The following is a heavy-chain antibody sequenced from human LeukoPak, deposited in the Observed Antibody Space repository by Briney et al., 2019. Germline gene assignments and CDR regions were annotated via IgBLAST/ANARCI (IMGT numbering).Heavy chain of an antibody. CDR3: ARHYGP. V-gene: IGHV4-39*01. CDR1: GGSFSNYY. Sequence: SETLSLTCAVYGGSFSNYYWGWIRQPPGKGLEWIGSIYDSGSTYYNPSLKSRVTISVDTSKNQFSLKLNSVTAADTAVYYCARHYGPWGQGTLVTVSS. CDR2: IYDSGST. J-gene: IGHJ5*02. D-gene: IGHD3-10*01.